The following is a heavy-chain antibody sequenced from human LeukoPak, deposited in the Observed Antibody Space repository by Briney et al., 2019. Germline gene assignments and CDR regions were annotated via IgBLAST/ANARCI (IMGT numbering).Heavy chain of an antibody. CDR1: GFTFSSYW. Sequence: GGSLRLSCAASGFTFSSYWMSWVRQAPGKGLEWVANIKQDGSEKYYVDSVKGRFTISRDNSKNTLYLQINSLRAEDTAVYYCARVFYYGSGSDYWGQGTLVTVSS. CDR2: IKQDGSEK. J-gene: IGHJ4*02. V-gene: IGHV3-7*03. CDR3: ARVFYYGSGSDY. D-gene: IGHD3-10*01.